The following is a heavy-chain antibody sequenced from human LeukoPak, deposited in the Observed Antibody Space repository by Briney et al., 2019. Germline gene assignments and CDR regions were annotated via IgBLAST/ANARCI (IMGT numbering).Heavy chain of an antibody. CDR3: ASYSGSYRDYYYMDV. D-gene: IGHD1-26*01. V-gene: IGHV1-18*01. CDR1: GYTFTSYG. Sequence: GASVKVSCKASGYTFTSYGISWVRQAPGQGLEWMGWISAYNGNTNYAQKLQGRVTITADESTSTAYMELSSLRSEDTAVYYCASYSGSYRDYYYMDVWGKGTTVTISS. CDR2: ISAYNGNT. J-gene: IGHJ6*03.